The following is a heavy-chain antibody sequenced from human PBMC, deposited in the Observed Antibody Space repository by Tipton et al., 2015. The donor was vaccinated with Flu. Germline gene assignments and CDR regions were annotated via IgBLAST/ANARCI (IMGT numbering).Heavy chain of an antibody. V-gene: IGHV4-4*07. CDR3: ARTHCSGGSCYHFDY. CDR1: GGSINNFY. J-gene: IGHJ4*02. CDR2: IYTDGRA. D-gene: IGHD2-15*01. Sequence: LRLSCTASGGSINNFYWSWIRQPAGKGLEFIGRIYTDGRADYKPSLRSRVTMSIDTSKNQFSLKLISLTAADTAMYYCARTHCSGGSCYHFDYWGRGTLVSVSS.